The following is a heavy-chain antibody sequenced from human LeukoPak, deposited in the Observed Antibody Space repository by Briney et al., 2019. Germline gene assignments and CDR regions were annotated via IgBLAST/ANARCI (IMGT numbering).Heavy chain of an antibody. CDR1: GFTFSTYA. CDR2: ISTYGAST. Sequence: GGSLRLSCSASGFTFSTYAMHWVRQAPGKGLECVSTISTYGASTYYADSVKGRFTISRDNSKNTLYLQMSSLRAEDTAIYYCVKKIYSYDKYYYFCAMDVWGQGTTVTVSS. CDR3: VKKIYSYDKYYYFCAMDV. V-gene: IGHV3-64D*06. J-gene: IGHJ6*02. D-gene: IGHD5-18*01.